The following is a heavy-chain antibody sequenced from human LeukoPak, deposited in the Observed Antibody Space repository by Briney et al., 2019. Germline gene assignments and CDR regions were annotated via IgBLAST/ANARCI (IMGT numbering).Heavy chain of an antibody. V-gene: IGHV4-30-4*08. Sequence: SQTLSLTCTVSGGSISSGDYYWSWIRQPPGKGLEWIGYIYYSGSTYYNPSLKSRVTISVDPSKNQFSLKLSSVTAADTAVYYCARSTITIFGVVILSAGMFDYWGQGTLVTVSS. CDR3: ARSTITIFGVVILSAGMFDY. J-gene: IGHJ4*02. CDR2: IYYSGST. CDR1: GGSISSGDYY. D-gene: IGHD3-3*01.